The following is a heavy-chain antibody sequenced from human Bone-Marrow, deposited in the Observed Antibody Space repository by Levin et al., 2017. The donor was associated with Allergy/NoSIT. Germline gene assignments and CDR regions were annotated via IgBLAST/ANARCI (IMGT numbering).Heavy chain of an antibody. J-gene: IGHJ4*02. D-gene: IGHD2-8*02. Sequence: PGGSLRLSCAASGFSVSSNYMSWVRQAPGKGLEWVSILYSSGTTYYADSVKGRFTISRDNSENTLFLQMNSLRVEDTAIYFCARVFGMQGSSYGWNDSWGQGTLVTVSS. CDR1: GFSVSSNY. CDR3: ARVFGMQGSSYGWNDS. CDR2: LYSSGTT. V-gene: IGHV3-53*01.